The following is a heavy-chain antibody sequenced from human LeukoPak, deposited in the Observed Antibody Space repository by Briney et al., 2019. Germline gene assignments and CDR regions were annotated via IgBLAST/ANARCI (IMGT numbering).Heavy chain of an antibody. CDR1: GFTFSSYA. V-gene: IGHV3-23*01. CDR2: ISGSGGST. Sequence: PGGSLRLSCAASGFTFSSYAMSWVRQAPGKGLERVSAISGSGGSTYYADSVKGRFTISRDNSKNTLYLQMNSLRAEDTAVYYCAKDLWFGELLIGDYFDYWGQGTLVTVSS. CDR3: AKDLWFGELLIGDYFDY. D-gene: IGHD3-10*01. J-gene: IGHJ4*02.